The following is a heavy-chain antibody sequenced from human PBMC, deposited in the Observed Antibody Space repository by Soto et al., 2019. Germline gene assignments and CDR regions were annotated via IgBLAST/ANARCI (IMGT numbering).Heavy chain of an antibody. J-gene: IGHJ4*02. V-gene: IGHV3-11*01. D-gene: IGHD5-12*01. CDR2: ISSSGSTI. CDR3: ANVRVATSGFLDY. Sequence: PGGSLRLSCAASGFTFSDYYMSWIRQAPGKGLEWVSYISSSGSTIYYADSVKGRFTISRDNAKNSLYLQMNSLRAEDTAVYYCANVRVATSGFLDYWGQGTLVTVSS. CDR1: GFTFSDYY.